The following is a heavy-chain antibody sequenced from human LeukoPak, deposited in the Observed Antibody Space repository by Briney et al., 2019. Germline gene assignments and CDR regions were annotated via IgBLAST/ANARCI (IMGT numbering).Heavy chain of an antibody. J-gene: IGHJ4*02. D-gene: IGHD2-21*02. CDR3: ARQGDTGSWYFDY. V-gene: IGHV3-30-3*01. CDR2: ISHDGSNQ. Sequence: PGGSLRLSCAVSGFTFTYYAMHWVRQAAGKGLEWVAVISHDGSNQQYADSVKGQVTISRDNSKSTLYLQMASLRAGDTAVYYCARQGDTGSWYFDYWGQGTLVTVSS. CDR1: GFTFTYYA.